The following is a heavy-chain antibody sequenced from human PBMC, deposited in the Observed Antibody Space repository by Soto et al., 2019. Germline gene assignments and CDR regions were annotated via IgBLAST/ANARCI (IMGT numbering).Heavy chain of an antibody. CDR1: GFTFSSYA. J-gene: IGHJ4*02. Sequence: GGSLRLSCAASGFTFSSYAMSWVRQAPGKGLEWVSAISGSGGSTYYADSVKGRFTISRDNSKNTLYLQMNSLRAADTGVYFCARTLGPQVTGYVDSDYRWTIDQWGQGTLVTVPQ. D-gene: IGHD4-4*01. V-gene: IGHV3-23*01. CDR3: ARTLGPQVTGYVDSDYRWTIDQ. CDR2: ISGSGGST.